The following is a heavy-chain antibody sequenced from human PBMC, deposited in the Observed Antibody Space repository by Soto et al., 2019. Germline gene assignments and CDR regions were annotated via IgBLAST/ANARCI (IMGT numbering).Heavy chain of an antibody. J-gene: IGHJ6*02. Sequence: QVHLVQSGAEMKKPGASVKVSCKASGYTFTSYSIHWVRQAPGQRLEWMGWINTGNGHTKYSQMFQGRVTITRDTSAKTGYMERRSLRPEDTAVYYCARDRPVLWVEELVRSYYYGMDVWGQGTTVTASS. CDR3: ARDRPVLWVEELVRSYYYGMDV. V-gene: IGHV1-3*04. CDR1: GYTFTSYS. CDR2: INTGNGHT. D-gene: IGHD3-10*01.